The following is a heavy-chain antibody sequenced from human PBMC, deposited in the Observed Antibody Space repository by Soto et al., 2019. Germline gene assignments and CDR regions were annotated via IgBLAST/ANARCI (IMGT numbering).Heavy chain of an antibody. CDR1: GLTFSSYA. Sequence: EVELLESGGGLVQPGGSLTLSCVASGLTFSSYAMHWVRQTPGKGLEWVSGISGNAVSPKYKASVKGRVTISRDNSKNTLYLQMNSLIVEDTAVYFCVKGGLLWVGDYYYGMDVWGQGTTVTVSS. CDR3: VKGGLLWVGDYYYGMDV. D-gene: IGHD3-10*01. V-gene: IGHV3-23*01. CDR2: ISGNAVSP. J-gene: IGHJ6*02.